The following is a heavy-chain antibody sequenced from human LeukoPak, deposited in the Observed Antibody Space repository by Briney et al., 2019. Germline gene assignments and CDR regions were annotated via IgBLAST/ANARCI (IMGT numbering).Heavy chain of an antibody. Sequence: SETLSLTCAVSGVSIRNSSFYWGWIRQPPGKGLEWIASIYSTGTTYYNPSIKSRITIFVDTSKNQVSLKLRSVTAADTAVYYCARRSFDYGYFDYWGQGTLVTVSS. J-gene: IGHJ4*02. CDR1: GVSIRNSSFY. CDR2: IYSTGTT. V-gene: IGHV4-39*01. D-gene: IGHD4/OR15-4a*01. CDR3: ARRSFDYGYFDY.